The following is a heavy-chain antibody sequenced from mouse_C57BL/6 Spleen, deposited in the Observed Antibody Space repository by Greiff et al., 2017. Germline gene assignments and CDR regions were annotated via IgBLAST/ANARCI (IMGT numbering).Heavy chain of an antibody. V-gene: IGHV1-26*01. J-gene: IGHJ2*01. CDR2: INPNNGGT. Sequence: VQLQQSGPELVKPGASVKISCKASGYTFTDYYMNWVKQSHGKSLEWIGDINPNNGGTSYNQKFKGKATLTVDKSSSTAYMELRSLTSEDSAVYYCARSATVTAFGYWGQGTTLTVSS. CDR1: GYTFTDYY. D-gene: IGHD2-1*01. CDR3: ARSATVTAFGY.